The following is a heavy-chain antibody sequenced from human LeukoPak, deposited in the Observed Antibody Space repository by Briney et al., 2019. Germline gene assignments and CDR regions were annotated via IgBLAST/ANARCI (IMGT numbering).Heavy chain of an antibody. D-gene: IGHD2-21*01. Sequence: GESLRLSRAGSGFVFSSYPMSWVRQAPGKGLERVSAVGATGDDTYYADSVKGRFAISRDNSKSTLFLQMTSLRVDDTAVYYCATSPGFCDGSCYDNWGLGTLVTVSS. CDR3: ATSPGFCDGSCYDN. V-gene: IGHV3-23*01. J-gene: IGHJ4*02. CDR1: GFVFSSYP. CDR2: VGATGDDT.